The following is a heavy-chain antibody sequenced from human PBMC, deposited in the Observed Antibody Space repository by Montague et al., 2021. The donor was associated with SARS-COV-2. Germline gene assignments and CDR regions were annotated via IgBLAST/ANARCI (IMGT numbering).Heavy chain of an antibody. CDR3: ARIPVGSKYYFDF. CDR1: GDSVAGNIAT. J-gene: IGHJ4*02. V-gene: IGHV6-1*01. Sequence: CAISGDSVAGNIATWNWNRQSPSIGLEWLGRTYYRFKRYNDYAESVKSRITIDPDTSKHQFSLHLNSVTPEDTAVYYCARIPVGSKYYFDFWGQGTLVTVSS. D-gene: IGHD2-2*01. CDR2: TYYRFKRYN.